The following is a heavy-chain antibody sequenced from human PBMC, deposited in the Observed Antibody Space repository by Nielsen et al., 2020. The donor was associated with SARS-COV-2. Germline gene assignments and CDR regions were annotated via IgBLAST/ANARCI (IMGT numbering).Heavy chain of an antibody. CDR2: IYYSGST. CDR3: ARGRRIRTNFDY. CDR1: GGSVSSGSYY. Sequence: SETLSRTCTVSGGSVSSGSYYWNWIRQPPGKGLEWIGYIYYSGSTNYNPSLKSRVTIAVDTSKKHFSLKLSSVTAADTAVYYCARGRRIRTNFDYWGQGTLVTVSS. V-gene: IGHV4-61*03. J-gene: IGHJ4*02. D-gene: IGHD2-21*01.